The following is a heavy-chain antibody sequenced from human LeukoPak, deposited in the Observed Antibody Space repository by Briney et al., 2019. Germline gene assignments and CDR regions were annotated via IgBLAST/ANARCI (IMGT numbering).Heavy chain of an antibody. CDR2: INPNSGGT. V-gene: IGHV1-2*02. J-gene: IGHJ1*01. D-gene: IGHD2-21*02. CDR1: GYNFTDYY. CDR3: ARTEGGVTWGYFQH. Sequence: GASVKVSCKASGYNFTDYYMHWVRQAPGQGLEWMGWINPNSGGTNSAQKIQGRVTMTRDTSISTAYMELSRLRSDDTAMYYCARTEGGVTWGYFQHWGQGTLVTVSS.